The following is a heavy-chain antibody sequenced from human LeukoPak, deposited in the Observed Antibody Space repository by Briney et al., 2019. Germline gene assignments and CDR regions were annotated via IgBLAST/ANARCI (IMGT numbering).Heavy chain of an antibody. CDR2: LSASGGST. V-gene: IGHV3-23*01. CDR1: GFTFSDFA. Sequence: RGSLRLSCVASGFTFSDFAMSWVRLPPGKGLKWVSGLSASGGSTFYTDSVKGRFTISRDNSNNTLYLQMDGLSAEDTAIYYCAKHEVSYYDSSGYYPFDCWGPGTVVTVSS. D-gene: IGHD3-22*01. CDR3: AKHEVSYYDSSGYYPFDC. J-gene: IGHJ4*02.